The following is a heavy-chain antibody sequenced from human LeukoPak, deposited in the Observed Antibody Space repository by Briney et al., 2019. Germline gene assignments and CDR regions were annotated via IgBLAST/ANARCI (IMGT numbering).Heavy chain of an antibody. Sequence: ASVKVSCNVSGYTLTELSMHWVRQAPGKGLEWMGGFDPEDGETIYAQKFQGRVTMTEDTSTDTAYMELSSLRSEDTAVYYCATDLLTITGTVDDYWGQGTLVTVSS. CDR2: FDPEDGET. V-gene: IGHV1-24*01. D-gene: IGHD1-20*01. J-gene: IGHJ4*02. CDR1: GYTLTELS. CDR3: ATDLLTITGTVDDY.